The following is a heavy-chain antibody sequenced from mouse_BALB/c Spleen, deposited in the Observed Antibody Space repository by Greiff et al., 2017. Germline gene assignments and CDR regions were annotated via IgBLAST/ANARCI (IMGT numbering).Heavy chain of an antibody. CDR1: GFDFSRYW. V-gene: IGHV4-1*02. CDR3: ASPSYYGSSYGFAY. CDR2: INPDSSTI. D-gene: IGHD1-1*01. Sequence: EVQLQQSGGGLVQPGGSLKLSCAASGFDFSRYWMSWVRQAPGKGLEWIGEINPDSSTINYTPSLKDKFIISRDNAKNTLYLQMSKVRSEDTALYYCASPSYYGSSYGFAYWGQGTLVTVSA. J-gene: IGHJ3*01.